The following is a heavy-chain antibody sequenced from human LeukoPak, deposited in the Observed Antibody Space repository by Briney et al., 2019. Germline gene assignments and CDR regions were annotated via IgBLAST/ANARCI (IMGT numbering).Heavy chain of an antibody. V-gene: IGHV4-39*01. CDR2: IYYSGST. Sequence: SQTLSLTCTVSGDSISSSSYYWGWIRQPPGKGLEWIGSIYYSGSTHYNPSLKSRVTISVDTSKNQFSLNLSSVTAADTAVYYCARHGESNSWYTWFDPWGQGTLVTVSS. CDR3: ARHGESNSWYTWFDP. J-gene: IGHJ5*02. D-gene: IGHD6-13*01. CDR1: GDSISSSSYY.